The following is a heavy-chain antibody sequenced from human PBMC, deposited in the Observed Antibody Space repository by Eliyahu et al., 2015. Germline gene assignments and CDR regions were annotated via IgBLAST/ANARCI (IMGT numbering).Heavy chain of an antibody. CDR2: IYYSGST. Sequence: QVQLQESGPGLXKPSETLSLTCTVSGGSVSSGSHYWSWIRQPPGKGLEWIGYIYYSGSTNYNPSLKSRVTISVDTSKNQFSLKLRSVTAADTAVYYCARDYGDYGHDYWGQGTLVTVSS. V-gene: IGHV4-61*01. D-gene: IGHD4-17*01. J-gene: IGHJ4*02. CDR1: GGSVSSGSHY. CDR3: ARDYGDYGHDY.